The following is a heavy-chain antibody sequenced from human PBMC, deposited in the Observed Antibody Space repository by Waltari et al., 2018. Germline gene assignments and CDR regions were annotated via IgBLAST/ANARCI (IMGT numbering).Heavy chain of an antibody. V-gene: IGHV3-74*01. CDR3: TRGSRGWNGMDV. CDR1: WFTYSDRS. D-gene: IGHD6-19*01. J-gene: IGHJ6*02. Sequence: EVQLEESGGGLVQPGGSWRLSGVASWFTYSDRSMYWVRQVRGQGLVWVSEISPEGRRTNPAESVKGRFTTSRDNANNMLYLHMTSLRVEDTSVYFCTRGSRGWNGMDVWGQGTTVTVSS. CDR2: ISPEGRRT.